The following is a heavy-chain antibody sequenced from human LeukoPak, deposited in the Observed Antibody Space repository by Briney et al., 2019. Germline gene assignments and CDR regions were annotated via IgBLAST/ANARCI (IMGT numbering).Heavy chain of an antibody. CDR3: ARLDSSSWDHYYMDV. CDR1: GFTFSSYG. V-gene: IGHV3-66*01. Sequence: GGTLRLSCGASGFTFSSYGMSWVRQAPGKGLEWVSLIYSGGSTYYADSVKGRFTISRDNSKNTLYLQMNSLRAEDTAVYYCARLDSSSWDHYYMDVWGKGTTVTISS. CDR2: IYSGGST. D-gene: IGHD6-13*01. J-gene: IGHJ6*03.